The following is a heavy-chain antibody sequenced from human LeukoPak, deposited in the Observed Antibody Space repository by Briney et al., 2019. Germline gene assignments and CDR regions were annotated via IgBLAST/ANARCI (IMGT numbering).Heavy chain of an antibody. Sequence: SETLSLTCTVSGGSISSSSYYWGWIRQPPGKGLEWIGSIYYSGSTYCNPSLKSRVTISVDTSKNQFSLKLSSVTAADTAVYYCARTRYYYNSRSYGAPYYFDYWGQGTLVTVSS. CDR3: ARTRYYYNSRSYGAPYYFDY. CDR1: GGSISSSSYY. J-gene: IGHJ4*02. CDR2: IYYSGST. D-gene: IGHD3-10*01. V-gene: IGHV4-39*01.